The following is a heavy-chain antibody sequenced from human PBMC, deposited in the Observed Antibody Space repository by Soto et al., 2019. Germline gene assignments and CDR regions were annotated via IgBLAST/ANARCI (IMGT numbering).Heavy chain of an antibody. J-gene: IGHJ4*02. V-gene: IGHV3-23*01. D-gene: IGHD2-2*01. CDR2: ISGGGGST. CDR3: ARGYCSSASCYPLAY. Sequence: EVQLLESGGGLVQPGGSLRLSCAASGFTFGSYAMNWVRQAPGKGLEWVSTISGGGGSTYYADSVKGRFTISRDNSKHTLFLQVNSLRAEDTAVYYCARGYCSSASCYPLAYWGQGTLITVSS. CDR1: GFTFGSYA.